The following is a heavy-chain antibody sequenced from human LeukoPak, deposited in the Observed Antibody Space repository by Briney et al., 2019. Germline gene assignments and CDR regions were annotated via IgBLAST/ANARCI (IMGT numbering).Heavy chain of an antibody. CDR3: ARDTGEAALDY. J-gene: IGHJ4*02. CDR2: ISYDGSNK. CDR1: GFTFSSYA. D-gene: IGHD3-16*01. Sequence: GGSLRLSCAASGFTFSSYAMHWVRQAPGKGLEWVAVISYDGSNKYYADSVKGRFTISRDNSKNALYLQMNSLRAEDTAVYYCARDTGEAALDYWGQGTLVTVSS. V-gene: IGHV3-30-3*01.